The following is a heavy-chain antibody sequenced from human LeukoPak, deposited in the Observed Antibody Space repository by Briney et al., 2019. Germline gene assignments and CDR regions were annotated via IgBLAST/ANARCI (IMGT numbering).Heavy chain of an antibody. CDR3: AREGESGSYHESDAFDI. CDR2: INPSGGST. CDR1: GYTFTSYY. D-gene: IGHD1-26*01. Sequence: GASVKVSCKASGYTFTSYYMHWVRQAPGQGLEWMGIINPSGGSTSYAQKFQGRVTMTRDMSTSTVYMELSSLRSEDTAVYYCAREGESGSYHESDAFDIWGQGTMVTVSS. J-gene: IGHJ3*02. V-gene: IGHV1-46*01.